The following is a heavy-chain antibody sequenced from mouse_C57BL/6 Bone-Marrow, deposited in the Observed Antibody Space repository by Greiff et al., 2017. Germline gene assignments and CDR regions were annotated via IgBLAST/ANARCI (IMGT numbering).Heavy chain of an antibody. CDR1: GYTFTSYT. J-gene: IGHJ3*01. D-gene: IGHD1-1*01. CDR2: INPSSGYT. CDR3: AREKDYYGSSAWFAY. V-gene: IGHV1-4*01. Sequence: VQLQQSGAELARPGASVKMSCKASGYTFTSYTMHWVKQRPGQGLEWIGYINPSSGYTKYNQKFKDKATLTADKSSSTAYMQLSSLTSEDSAVYYCAREKDYYGSSAWFAYWGQGTLVTVSA.